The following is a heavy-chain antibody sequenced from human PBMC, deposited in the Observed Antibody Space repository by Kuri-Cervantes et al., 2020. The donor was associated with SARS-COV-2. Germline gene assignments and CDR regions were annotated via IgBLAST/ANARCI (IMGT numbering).Heavy chain of an antibody. CDR1: GFTCSSYW. V-gene: IGHV3-7*01. CDR2: LKQDGSEK. CDR3: TRYSYYDGAGYRQDAFDM. J-gene: IGHJ3*02. Sequence: GESLKISCAASGFTCSSYWMSWVRQAPGKGLEWLAKLKQDGSEKYYVDSVKGRFTISRDNAKNSLSLQMNSLRAEDTAVYYCTRYSYYDGAGYRQDAFDMWGQGTMVTVSS. D-gene: IGHD3-22*01.